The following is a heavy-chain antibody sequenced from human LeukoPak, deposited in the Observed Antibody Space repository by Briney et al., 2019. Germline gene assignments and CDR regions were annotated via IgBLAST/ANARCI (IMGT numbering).Heavy chain of an antibody. CDR1: GFTFNTYG. Sequence: GGSLRLSCVVSGFTFNTYGMHWVRQAPGKGLEWVTFISYDGSNKYYADSVKGRFTISRDNSKNTLYLQMNSLRAEDTAVYYCARDLHYYDSSGYFDYWGQGTLVTVSS. CDR2: ISYDGSNK. V-gene: IGHV3-30*03. D-gene: IGHD3-22*01. CDR3: ARDLHYYDSSGYFDY. J-gene: IGHJ4*02.